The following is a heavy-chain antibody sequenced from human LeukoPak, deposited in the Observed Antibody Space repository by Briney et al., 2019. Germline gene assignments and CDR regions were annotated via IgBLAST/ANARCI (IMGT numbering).Heavy chain of an antibody. J-gene: IGHJ4*02. D-gene: IGHD3-9*01. CDR1: GYIFTDYY. CDR3: ARDYYDILTGWTYYFDY. Sequence: ASVKVSCKASGYIFTDYYLHWVRQAPGQGLEWMGWIDPSRDVTRYAQNFQGRVTMTWDTSMSTAYMEVTRLTSDDTAMFYCARDYYDILTGWTYYFDYWGQGTLVTVSS. CDR2: IDPSRDVT. V-gene: IGHV1-2*02.